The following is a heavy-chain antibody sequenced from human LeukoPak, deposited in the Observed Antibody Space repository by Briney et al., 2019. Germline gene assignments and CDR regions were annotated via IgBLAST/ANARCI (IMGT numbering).Heavy chain of an antibody. CDR1: GFTFSSYS. Sequence: GGSLRLSCAASGFTFSSYSMNWVRQAPGKGLEWVSSISSSSSYIYYADSVKGRFTISRDNAKNSLYLQMNSLRAEDTAVYYCAKIGYSSGWRPDYWGQGTLVTVSS. J-gene: IGHJ4*02. CDR2: ISSSSSYI. V-gene: IGHV3-21*01. D-gene: IGHD6-19*01. CDR3: AKIGYSSGWRPDY.